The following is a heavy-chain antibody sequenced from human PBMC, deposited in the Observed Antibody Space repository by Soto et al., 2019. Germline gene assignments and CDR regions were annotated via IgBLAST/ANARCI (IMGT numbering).Heavy chain of an antibody. V-gene: IGHV5-51*01. CDR2: IYPRDSDT. CDR3: ARLGCSSTSCYTVKYYYYGMDV. Sequence: LGESLKISCKGSGYSFTSYWIGWVRQMPGKGLEWMGIIYPRDSDTRYSPSFQGQVTISADKSISTAYLQWSSLKASDTAMYYCARLGCSSTSCYTVKYYYYGMDVWGQGTTVTSP. CDR1: GYSFTSYW. J-gene: IGHJ6*02. D-gene: IGHD2-2*02.